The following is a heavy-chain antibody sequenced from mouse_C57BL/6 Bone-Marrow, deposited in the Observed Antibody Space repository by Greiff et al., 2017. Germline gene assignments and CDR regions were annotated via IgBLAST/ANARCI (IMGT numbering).Heavy chain of an antibody. D-gene: IGHD1-1*01. CDR3: ASVALDY. CDR2: INPSSGYT. J-gene: IGHJ2*01. Sequence: VQRVESGAELARPGASVKMSCKASGYTFTSYTMNWVKQRPGQGLEWIGYINPSSGYTKYNQKFKDKATLTADKSSSTAYMQLSSLTSEDSAVYYCASVALDYGGGGTARTGSS. V-gene: IGHV1-4*01. CDR1: GYTFTSYT.